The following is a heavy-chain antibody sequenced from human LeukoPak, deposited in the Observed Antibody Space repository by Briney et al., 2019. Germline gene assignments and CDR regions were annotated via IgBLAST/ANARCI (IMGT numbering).Heavy chain of an antibody. CDR1: GFTFSGSA. D-gene: IGHD5-24*01. J-gene: IGHJ4*02. CDR3: TRHGGDGYNFVLPWD. V-gene: IGHV3-73*01. CDR2: IRSKANSYAS. Sequence: GGSLRLSCAASGFTFSGSAMHWVRQASGKGLEWVGRIRSKANSYASAYAASVKGRFTISRDDSKNTAYLQMKSLKTEDMAVYYCTRHGGDGYNFVLPWDWGQGTLVTVSS.